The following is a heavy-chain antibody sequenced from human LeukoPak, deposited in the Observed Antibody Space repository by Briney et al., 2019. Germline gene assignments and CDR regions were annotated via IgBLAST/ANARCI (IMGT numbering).Heavy chain of an antibody. CDR2: ISGDGGNT. J-gene: IGHJ4*02. CDR3: VNAAGSWYGYFDY. V-gene: IGHV3-64D*06. D-gene: IGHD6-13*01. Sequence: PGGSLRLSCSASGFAFIYYAIHWVRQAPGTGLEYISTISGDGGNTNYADSVKGRFTISRDNSKNTLYLQMTSLRPEDTAVYYCVNAAGSWYGYFDYWGQGTLVTVSS. CDR1: GFAFIYYA.